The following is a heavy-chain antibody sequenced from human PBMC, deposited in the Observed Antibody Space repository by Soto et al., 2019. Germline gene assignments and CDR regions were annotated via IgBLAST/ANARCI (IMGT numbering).Heavy chain of an antibody. V-gene: IGHV4-31*03. CDR1: GGSISSGGYY. J-gene: IGHJ6*02. CDR3: ARGYIAAAAEDYYYYGMDV. Sequence: QVQLQESGPGLVKPSQTLSLTCTVSGGSISSGGYYWSWIRQHPGKGLEWIGYIYYSGSTYYNPSXXGRVTISVDTXXNXFXXKLSSVTAADTAVYYCARGYIAAAAEDYYYYGMDVWGQGTTVTVSS. D-gene: IGHD6-13*01. CDR2: IYYSGST.